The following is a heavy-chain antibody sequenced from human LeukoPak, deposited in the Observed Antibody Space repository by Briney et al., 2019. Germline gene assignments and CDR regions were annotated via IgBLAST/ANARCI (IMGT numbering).Heavy chain of an antibody. V-gene: IGHV4-34*01. CDR1: GGSFSGYY. J-gene: IGHJ4*02. Sequence: SETLSLTCAVYGGSFSGYYWSWIRQPPGKGLEWIGEINHSGSTNYNPSLKSRVTISVDTSKNQFSLKLSSVTAADTAVYYCARGLGRWGQGTLVTVSS. CDR3: ARGLGR. CDR2: INHSGST.